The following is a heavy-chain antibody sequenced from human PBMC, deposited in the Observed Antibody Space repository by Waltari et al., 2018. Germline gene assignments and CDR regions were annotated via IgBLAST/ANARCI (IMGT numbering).Heavy chain of an antibody. CDR3: ARVGRGWCSDY. D-gene: IGHD2-8*02. J-gene: IGHJ4*02. V-gene: IGHV3-7*01. CDR2: IKQDGSEK. CDR1: GFTFSSFW. Sequence: EVQLVESGGGLVQPGGSLRLSCAASGFTFSSFWMSWVRQAPGKGLEWVANIKQDGSEKYYVDSVKGRFTISRDNAKNSLYLQMNSLRAEDTAVYYCARVGRGWCSDYWGQGTLVTVSS.